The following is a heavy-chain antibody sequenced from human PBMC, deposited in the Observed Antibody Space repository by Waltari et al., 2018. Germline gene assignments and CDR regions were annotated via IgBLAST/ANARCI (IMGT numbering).Heavy chain of an antibody. D-gene: IGHD3-16*01. J-gene: IGHJ6*02. Sequence: EVQLVETGGGLTQPGGSLRLSGAASGLSVRSHYISWVRQAPGRGLEWVSTIYDGGSSYYADSVKGRLTISRDNSKNTVYLQMNSLRVDDTAVYYCARVWRNYHYYGMDVWGQGTTVTVSS. CDR1: GLSVRSHY. V-gene: IGHV3-53*02. CDR2: IYDGGSS. CDR3: ARVWRNYHYYGMDV.